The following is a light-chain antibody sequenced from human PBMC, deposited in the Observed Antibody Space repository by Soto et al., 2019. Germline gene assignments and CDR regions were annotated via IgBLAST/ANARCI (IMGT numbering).Light chain of an antibody. CDR2: DDN. Sequence: SYELTQPPSVSVAPGQTARITCGGNNIGSKSVHWYQQKPGQAPVLVVYDDNDRPSGIPERFSGSKSENTATLTITRVEAGDEADYFCQVWDNSSDHPYVFGTGTKLTVL. CDR3: QVWDNSSDHPYV. J-gene: IGLJ1*01. CDR1: NIGSKS. V-gene: IGLV3-21*02.